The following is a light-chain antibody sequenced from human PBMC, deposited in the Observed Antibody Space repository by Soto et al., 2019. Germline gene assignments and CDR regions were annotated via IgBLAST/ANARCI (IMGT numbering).Light chain of an antibody. CDR1: QSLLHSNGYNY. J-gene: IGKJ1*01. CDR2: LSS. V-gene: IGKV2-28*01. Sequence: DIVMTQSPLSLPVTPGEPASISCRSSQSLLHSNGYNYLDWDLQKPGQSPQILIFLSSNRASGVRDRLSGSGSGTDFTLKISRVEAEDVGVYYCMQALQTPRTFGQGTKVEIK. CDR3: MQALQTPRT.